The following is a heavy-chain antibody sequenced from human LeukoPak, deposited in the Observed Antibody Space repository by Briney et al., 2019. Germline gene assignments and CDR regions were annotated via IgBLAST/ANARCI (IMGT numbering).Heavy chain of an antibody. J-gene: IGHJ4*02. CDR3: ARVPTYRGIYYFDY. Sequence: IINPSGGSTSYAQKFQGRVTMTRDTSTSTVYMELSSLRSEDTAVYYCARVPTYRGIYYFDYWGQGTLVTVSS. CDR2: INPSGGST. V-gene: IGHV1-46*01. D-gene: IGHD3-16*01.